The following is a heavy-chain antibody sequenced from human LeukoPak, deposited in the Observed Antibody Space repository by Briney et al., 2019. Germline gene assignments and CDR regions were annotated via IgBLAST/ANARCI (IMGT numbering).Heavy chain of an antibody. D-gene: IGHD3-22*01. CDR1: GFIFSSYS. J-gene: IGHJ4*02. CDR2: ISSSSSYI. V-gene: IGHV3-21*03. Sequence: PGGSLRLSCAASGFIFSSYSMSWVRQAPGKGLEWASSISSSSSYIYYADSVKGRFTISRDNARNSLYLQMNSLRAEDTAVYYCTTDPPSGIDSSGNFDYWGQGTLVTVSS. CDR3: TTDPPSGIDSSGNFDY.